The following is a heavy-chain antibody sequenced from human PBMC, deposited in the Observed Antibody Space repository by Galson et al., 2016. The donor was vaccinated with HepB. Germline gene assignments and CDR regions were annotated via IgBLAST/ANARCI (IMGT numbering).Heavy chain of an antibody. CDR1: GASISSYY. Sequence: ETLSLTCTVSGASISSYYWNWIRQPPGKGLEWIGYIYHGGGSGGTSYNPSLNSRVTISVDTSKNQLSLKLTFVTAADTAVYFCARDANWGAFGYGMDVWGQGTTVTVSS. D-gene: IGHD7-27*01. V-gene: IGHV4-59*01. J-gene: IGHJ6*02. CDR3: ARDANWGAFGYGMDV. CDR2: IYHGGGSGGT.